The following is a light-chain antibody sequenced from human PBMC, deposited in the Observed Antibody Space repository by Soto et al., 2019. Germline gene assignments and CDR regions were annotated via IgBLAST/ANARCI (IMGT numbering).Light chain of an antibody. Sequence: QSALTQPASLSGSPGQSITISCTGTSSDIGAYDYVSWFQQHPGKAPKLMISEVNNRPSGVSNRFSGSQSGNTAYLTISGLQVEDEAAYFCFSFTTTSTHVFGTGTKLTVL. V-gene: IGLV2-14*01. J-gene: IGLJ1*01. CDR1: SSDIGAYDY. CDR2: EVN. CDR3: FSFTTTSTHV.